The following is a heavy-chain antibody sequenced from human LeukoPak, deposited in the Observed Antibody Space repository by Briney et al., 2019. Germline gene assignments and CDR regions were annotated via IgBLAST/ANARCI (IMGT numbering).Heavy chain of an antibody. J-gene: IGHJ4*02. CDR2: IYYSGST. Sequence: SETLSLTCTVSGGSISSSSYYWGWIRQPPGKGLEWIGSIYYSGSTYYNPSLKSRVTISVDTSKNQFPLKLSSVTAADTAVYYCARHSVSRYSIYDSDYWGQGTLVTVSS. CDR1: GGSISSSSYY. CDR3: ARHSVSRYSIYDSDY. D-gene: IGHD3-3*02. V-gene: IGHV4-39*01.